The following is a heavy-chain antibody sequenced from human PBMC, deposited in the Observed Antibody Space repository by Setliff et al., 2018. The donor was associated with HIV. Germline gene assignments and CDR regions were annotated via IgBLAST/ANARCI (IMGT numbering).Heavy chain of an antibody. CDR2: ISAYNGNT. CDR1: GYTFTSYG. V-gene: IGHV1-18*01. J-gene: IGHJ6*03. Sequence: ASVKVSCKASGYTFTSYGISWVRQAPGQGLEWMGWISAYNGNTNYAQKLQGRVTMTTDTSTSTAYMELRSLRSDDTAVYYCAGGLITIFGEEDYYYYMDVWGKGTTVTVSS. D-gene: IGHD3-3*01. CDR3: AGGLITIFGEEDYYYYMDV.